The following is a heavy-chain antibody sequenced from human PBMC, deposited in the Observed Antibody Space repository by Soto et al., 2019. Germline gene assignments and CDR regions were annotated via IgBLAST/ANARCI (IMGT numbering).Heavy chain of an antibody. CDR3: AKDPVIVATSFVVSYFDY. V-gene: IGHV3-23*01. CDR1: GFTFSSYA. J-gene: IGHJ4*02. Sequence: EVQLLESGGGLVQPGGSLRLSCAASGFTFSSYAMSWVRQAPGKGLEWVSAISGSGGSTYYADSVKGRFTISRDNSKNTLYLQMNSLRDEDMAVYYCAKDPVIVATSFVVSYFDYWGQGTLVTVSS. CDR2: ISGSGGST. D-gene: IGHD5-12*01.